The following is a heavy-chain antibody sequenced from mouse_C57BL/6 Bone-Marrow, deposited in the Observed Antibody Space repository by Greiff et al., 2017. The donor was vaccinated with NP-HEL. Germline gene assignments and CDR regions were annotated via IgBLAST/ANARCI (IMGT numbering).Heavy chain of an antibody. CDR1: GFTFSDYY. CDR3: ARDGDYYGSSSYWYFDV. Sequence: EVKLVESEGGLVQPGSSMKLSCTASGFTFSDYYMAWVRQVPEKGLEWVANINYDGSSTYYLDSLKSRFIISRDHAKNILYLQMSSLKSEDTATYYCARDGDYYGSSSYWYFDVWGTGTTVTVSS. V-gene: IGHV5-16*01. D-gene: IGHD1-1*01. J-gene: IGHJ1*03. CDR2: INYDGSST.